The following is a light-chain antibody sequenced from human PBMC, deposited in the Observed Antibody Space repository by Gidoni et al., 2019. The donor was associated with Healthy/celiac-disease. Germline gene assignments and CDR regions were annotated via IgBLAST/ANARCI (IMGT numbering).Light chain of an antibody. CDR2: GAS. CDR1: QSVNSN. CDR3: QQYNNWPLT. V-gene: IGKV3-15*01. Sequence: EIVMTQSPATLSVSPGERATLSCRSSQSVNSNLAWYQQKPGQAPRLLIYGASTRATGIPARFSGSGSGTEFTLTISSLQSEDFAVYYCQQYNNWPLTFXGXTKVXIK. J-gene: IGKJ4*01.